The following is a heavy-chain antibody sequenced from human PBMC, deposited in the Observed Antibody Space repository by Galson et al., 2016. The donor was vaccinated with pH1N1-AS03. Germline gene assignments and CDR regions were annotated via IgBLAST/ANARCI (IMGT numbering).Heavy chain of an antibody. Sequence: LSLTCRDLGGSFRGTYWTWIRQTPGKGLEWIGEVIIGGSPTYSPSLKSRVSISLDTSRKQVSLRLISVTAADTAVYFCARRPTGIDYGGPGTLVTVSS. CDR3: ARRPTGIDY. CDR2: VIIGGSP. V-gene: IGHV4-34*12. J-gene: IGHJ4*02. D-gene: IGHD3-10*01. CDR1: GGSFRGTY.